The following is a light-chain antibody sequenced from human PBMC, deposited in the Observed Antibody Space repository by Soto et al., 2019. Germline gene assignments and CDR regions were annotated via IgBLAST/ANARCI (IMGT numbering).Light chain of an antibody. J-gene: IGKJ4*01. V-gene: IGKV2-24*01. CDR1: QNLGDGS. CDR3: MQSTQFPHT. CDR2: KIS. Sequence: DIVLTQTPLSSPVTLGQPASISCRSSQNLGDGSVSWLHQRPGQPPRLLIYKISTRFSGVPDRFSGSGAGTDFTLKISRVEAEDVGVYYCMQSTQFPHTFGGGTKVEIK.